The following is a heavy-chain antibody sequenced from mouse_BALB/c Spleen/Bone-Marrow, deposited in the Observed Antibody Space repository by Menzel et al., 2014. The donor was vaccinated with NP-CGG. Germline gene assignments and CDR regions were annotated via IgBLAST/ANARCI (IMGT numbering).Heavy chain of an antibody. J-gene: IGHJ3*01. CDR3: ASDDYDGSWFAY. V-gene: IGHV1-74*01. D-gene: IGHD2-4*01. CDR2: IHPSDGET. CDR1: GYSFTNYW. Sequence: QVQLQQPGAELVRPGASVKLSCKASGYSFTNYWMNWMKQRPGQGLEWIGMIHPSDGETRLNQKFKDKATLTVDKSSSTAYMQLSSPTSEDSAVYYCASDDYDGSWFAYWGQGTLVTVSA.